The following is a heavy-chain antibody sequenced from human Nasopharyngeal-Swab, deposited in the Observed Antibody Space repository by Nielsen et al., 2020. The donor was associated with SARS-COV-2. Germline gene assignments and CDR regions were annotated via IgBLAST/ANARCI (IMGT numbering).Heavy chain of an antibody. CDR1: GGSSRSYY. V-gene: IGHV4-59*01. CDR3: ARERVTDKYFDY. J-gene: IGHJ4*02. D-gene: IGHD2-21*02. CDR2: IYYSGST. Sequence: SETLSLTCTVSGGSSRSYYWRWIRQPPGKGLEWIGYIYYSGSTNYNPSLKSRVTISVDTSKNQFSLKLSSVTAADTAVYYCARERVTDKYFDYWGQGTLVTVSS.